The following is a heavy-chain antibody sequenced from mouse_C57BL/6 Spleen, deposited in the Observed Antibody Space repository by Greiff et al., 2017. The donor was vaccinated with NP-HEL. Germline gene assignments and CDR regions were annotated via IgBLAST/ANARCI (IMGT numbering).Heavy chain of an antibody. CDR2: IYPGSGST. CDR1: GYTFTSYW. CDR3: ARKGGNWDAWFAY. D-gene: IGHD4-1*01. V-gene: IGHV1-55*01. Sequence: VQLQQPGAELVKPGASVKMSCKASGYTFTSYWITWVKQRPGQGLEWIGDIYPGSGSTNYNEKFKSKATLTVDTSSSTAYMQLSSLTSEDSAVYYCARKGGNWDAWFAYWGQGTLVTVSA. J-gene: IGHJ3*01.